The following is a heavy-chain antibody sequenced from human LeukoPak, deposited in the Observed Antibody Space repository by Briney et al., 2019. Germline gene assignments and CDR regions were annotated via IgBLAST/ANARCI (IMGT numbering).Heavy chain of an antibody. CDR3: ARDLDGEDDY. Sequence: GGSLRLSCAASGFTFSSYSVNWVRQAPGKGLEWVSSISSSSSYIYYADSVKGRFTISRDNAKNSLYLQMNSLRAEDTAVYYCARDLDGEDDYWGQGTLVTVSS. CDR2: ISSSSSYI. CDR1: GFTFSSYS. D-gene: IGHD3-3*01. J-gene: IGHJ4*02. V-gene: IGHV3-21*01.